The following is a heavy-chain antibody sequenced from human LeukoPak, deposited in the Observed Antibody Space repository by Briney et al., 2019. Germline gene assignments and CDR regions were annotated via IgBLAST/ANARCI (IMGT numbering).Heavy chain of an antibody. V-gene: IGHV3-9*01. CDR2: ISLNSGNI. J-gene: IGHJ5*02. CDR1: GFTFDDYA. D-gene: IGHD3-22*01. Sequence: GGSLRLSCAASGFTFDDYAIHWVRQAPGKGLEWVSGISLNSGNIGYADSGKGRLTISRDNAENSLYLQMDSLRVEDTAFYYCAKGNYYDSISNWLDRWGQGTLVTVSS. CDR3: AKGNYYDSISNWLDR.